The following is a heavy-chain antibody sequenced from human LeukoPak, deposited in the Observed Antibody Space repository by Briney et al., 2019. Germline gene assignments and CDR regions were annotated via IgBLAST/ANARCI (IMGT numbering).Heavy chain of an antibody. Sequence: ASVKVSCKASGYTFTSYGISWVRQAPGQGLEWMGWISAHNGNTNYAQKLQGRVTMTTDTSTSTAYMELRSLRSDDTAVYYCARVSNSGWYLLNAFDIWGQGTMVTVSS. D-gene: IGHD6-19*01. CDR1: GYTFTSYG. J-gene: IGHJ3*02. V-gene: IGHV1-18*01. CDR3: ARVSNSGWYLLNAFDI. CDR2: ISAHNGNT.